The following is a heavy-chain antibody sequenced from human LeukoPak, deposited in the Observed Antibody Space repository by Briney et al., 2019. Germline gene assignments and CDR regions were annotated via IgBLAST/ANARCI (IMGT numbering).Heavy chain of an antibody. CDR1: GFTFSSYW. CDR2: IYHSGTT. V-gene: IGHV4-38-2*01. Sequence: GSLRLSCAASGFTFSSYWMSWVRQTPGKGLEWIGSIYHSGTTYYNPSLRSRVTISVDTSKNQFSLKVNSVTAADTAVFYCARMPQVVPVSYYFDYWGQGTLVTVPS. CDR3: ARMPQVVPVSYYFDY. J-gene: IGHJ4*02. D-gene: IGHD2-2*01.